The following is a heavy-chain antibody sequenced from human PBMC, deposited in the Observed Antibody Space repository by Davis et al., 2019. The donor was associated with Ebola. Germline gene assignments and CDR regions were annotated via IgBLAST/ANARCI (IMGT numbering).Heavy chain of an antibody. CDR3: ANDFYGSGSYIDA. CDR1: ALTFANYA. CDR2: ITSNSGTT. V-gene: IGHV3-9*01. Sequence: PGRSLRLSCATSALTFANYAMHWFRQAPGNCLEWVSGITSNSGTTAYADSVKGRFTISRDNAKDSLYLQMNSLRIEDTAFYYCANDFYGSGSYIDAWGQGTLVAVSS. D-gene: IGHD3-10*01. J-gene: IGHJ5*02.